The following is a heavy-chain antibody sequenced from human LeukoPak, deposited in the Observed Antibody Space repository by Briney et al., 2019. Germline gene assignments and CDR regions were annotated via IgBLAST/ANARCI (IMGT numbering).Heavy chain of an antibody. CDR3: ARDRMTAAAYGWFDP. CDR2: IYFSGST. CDR1: GGSISNYY. V-gene: IGHV4-59*01. Sequence: SETLSLTRTVSGGSISNYYWSWIRQPPGKGLEWIGYIYFSGSTNYNPSLKSRVTISVDTSKNQFSLKLHSVTAADTAMYHCARDRMTAAAYGWFDPWGQGTLVTVSS. J-gene: IGHJ5*02. D-gene: IGHD2-2*01.